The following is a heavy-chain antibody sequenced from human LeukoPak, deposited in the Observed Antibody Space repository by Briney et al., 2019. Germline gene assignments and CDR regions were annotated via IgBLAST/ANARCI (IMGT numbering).Heavy chain of an antibody. CDR3: ARGIIAVALDY. CDR1: GGSISSGGYY. Sequence: SQTLSLTCTVSGGSISSGGYYWSWIRQHPGKGLEWIGYIYYSGSTYYNLSLKSRVTISVDTSKNQFSLKLSSVTAADTAVYYCARGIIAVALDYWGQGTLVTVSS. D-gene: IGHD6-19*01. J-gene: IGHJ4*02. V-gene: IGHV4-31*03. CDR2: IYYSGST.